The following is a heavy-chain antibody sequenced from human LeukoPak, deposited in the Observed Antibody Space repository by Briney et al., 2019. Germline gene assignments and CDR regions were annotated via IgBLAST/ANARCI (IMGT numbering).Heavy chain of an antibody. V-gene: IGHV1-18*01. CDR1: GYTFTSYG. CDR3: ARDGLRWLQLPGLY. D-gene: IGHD5-24*01. CDR2: ISAYNGNT. J-gene: IGHJ4*02. Sequence: ASVKVSCKASGYTFTSYGISWVRQAPGQGLEWMGWISAYNGNTNYVQKLQGRVTMTTDTSTSTAYMKLRSLRSDDTAVYYCARDGLRWLQLPGLYWGQGTLVTVSS.